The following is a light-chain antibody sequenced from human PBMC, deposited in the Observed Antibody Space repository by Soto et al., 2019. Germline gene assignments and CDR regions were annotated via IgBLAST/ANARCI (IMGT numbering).Light chain of an antibody. J-gene: IGKJ2*01. Sequence: EIVMTQSPATLSLSPGERATLSCRASQSVSSSLAWYQQKPGQAPRLLIYDASNRATGIPARFSGSGSGTDFPLTISSLEPEDFAVYYCQQRSNWPPYTFGQGTKLEIK. CDR1: QSVSSS. CDR3: QQRSNWPPYT. V-gene: IGKV3-11*01. CDR2: DAS.